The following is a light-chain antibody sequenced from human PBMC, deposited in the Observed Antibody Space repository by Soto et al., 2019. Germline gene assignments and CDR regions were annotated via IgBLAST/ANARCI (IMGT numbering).Light chain of an antibody. CDR1: QSLLYNNTYNY. Sequence: DIVMTQTPLSLSVTPGQPAAISCRSSQSLLYNNTYNYLDWYVQKPGQSPQLLIYFGSNRAPGVPDRFSGSGSGTDFTLKINRVEAEDVGTYYCMQALQSLTFGQGTRLEI. CDR3: MQALQSLT. CDR2: FGS. J-gene: IGKJ5*01. V-gene: IGKV2-28*01.